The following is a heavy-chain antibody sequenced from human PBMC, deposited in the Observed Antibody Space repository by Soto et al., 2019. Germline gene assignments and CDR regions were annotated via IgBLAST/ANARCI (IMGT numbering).Heavy chain of an antibody. D-gene: IGHD3-10*01. CDR1: GGSISSSSYY. CDR3: ARHVHRWFGESYPDY. Sequence: PSETLSLTCTVSGGSISSSSYYWGWIRQPPGKGLEWIGSIYYSGSTYYNPSLKSRVTTSVDTSKNQFSLKLSSVTAADTAVHYCARHVHRWFGESYPDYCGPGTMVTVYS. J-gene: IGHJ4*02. V-gene: IGHV4-39*01. CDR2: IYYSGST.